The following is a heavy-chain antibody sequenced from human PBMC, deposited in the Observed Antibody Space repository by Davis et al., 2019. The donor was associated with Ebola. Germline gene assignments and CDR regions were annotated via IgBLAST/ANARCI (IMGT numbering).Heavy chain of an antibody. CDR3: ARDITGGMVIAIPRLGNWFDP. CDR2: IIPIFGTA. J-gene: IGHJ5*02. CDR1: GGTFSSYA. V-gene: IGHV1-69*06. D-gene: IGHD2-21*01. Sequence: SVKVSCKASGGTFSSYAISWVRQAPGQGLEWMGGIIPIFGTANYAQKFQGRVTITADKSTSTAYMELSSLRSEDTAVYYCARDITGGMVIAIPRLGNWFDPWGQGTLVTVSS.